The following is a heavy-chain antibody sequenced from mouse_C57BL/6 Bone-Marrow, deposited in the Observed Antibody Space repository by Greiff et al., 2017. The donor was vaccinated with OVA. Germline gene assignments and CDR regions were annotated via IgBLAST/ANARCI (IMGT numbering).Heavy chain of an antibody. CDR3: ASYYDGSAWFAY. J-gene: IGHJ3*01. D-gene: IGHD1-1*01. CDR1: GYTFTSYW. Sequence: QVQLQQPGAELVMPGASVKLSCKASGYTFTSYWMHWVKQRPGQGLEWIGEIDPSDSYTNYNQKFKGKSTLTVDKSSSTAYMQLSSLTSEDSAVYYCASYYDGSAWFAYWGQGTLVTVSA. CDR2: IDPSDSYT. V-gene: IGHV1-69*01.